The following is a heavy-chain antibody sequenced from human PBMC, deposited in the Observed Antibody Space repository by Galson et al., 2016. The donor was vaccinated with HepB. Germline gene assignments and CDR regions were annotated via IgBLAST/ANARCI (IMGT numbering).Heavy chain of an antibody. J-gene: IGHJ6*02. Sequence: SLRLSCAASGFTFTTYSMSWVRQVPGKGLEWVSSISSRSSYIYYADSVKGRFTISRVNARNSLYLEINSLRAEDTALYYCARLGAGAMPTNFERDYYYGMDFWGQGTTVTVSS. CDR3: ARLGAGAMPTNFERDYYYGMDF. CDR2: ISSRSSYI. D-gene: IGHD5-24*01. CDR1: GFTFTTYS. V-gene: IGHV3-21*06.